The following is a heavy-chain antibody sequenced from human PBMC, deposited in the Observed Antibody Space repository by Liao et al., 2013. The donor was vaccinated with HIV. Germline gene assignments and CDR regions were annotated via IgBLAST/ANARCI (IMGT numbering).Heavy chain of an antibody. CDR1: GGSISSYY. CDR3: ARVHHLQALWFGDDVRYFDL. CDR2: IYTSGST. V-gene: IGHV4-4*07. Sequence: QVQLQESGPGLVKPSETLSLTCTVSGGSISSYYWSWIRQPAGKGLEWIGRIYTSGSTNYNPSLKSRVTMSVDTSKNQFSLKLSSVTAADTAVYYCARVHHLQALWFGDDVRYFDLWGRGTLVTVSS. D-gene: IGHD3-10*01. J-gene: IGHJ2*01.